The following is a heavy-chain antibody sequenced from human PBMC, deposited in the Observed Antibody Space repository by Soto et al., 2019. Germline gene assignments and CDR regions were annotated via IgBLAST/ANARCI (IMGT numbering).Heavy chain of an antibody. CDR3: ARMGEGMDV. D-gene: IGHD1-26*01. V-gene: IGHV1-2*02. J-gene: IGHJ6*02. CDR1: GYTFTGYS. CDR2: SNPNSGGT. Sequence: QVQLVQSGAELKKPGASVKVSCKASGYTFTGYSMHWVRQAPGQGLEWMGWSNPNSGGTNYAQKFKGRVTLTRDTSISTAHMELSRLRSDDRAVYYCARMGEGMDVWGQGTTVTVSS.